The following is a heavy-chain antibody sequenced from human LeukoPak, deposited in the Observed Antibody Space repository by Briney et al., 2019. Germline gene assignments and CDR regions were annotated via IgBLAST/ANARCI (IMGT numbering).Heavy chain of an antibody. V-gene: IGHV4-34*01. D-gene: IGHD2-15*01. J-gene: IGHJ4*02. CDR2: INHSGST. CDR1: GGSFSGYY. CDR3: ARGGPYCSGGSCYSYYFDY. Sequence: SETLSLTCAVYGGSFSGYYWSWIRQPPGKGLEWIGEINHSGSTNYNPSLKSRVTISVDTSKNQFSLKLSSVTAADTAVYYCARGGPYCSGGSCYSYYFDYWGQGTLVTVSS.